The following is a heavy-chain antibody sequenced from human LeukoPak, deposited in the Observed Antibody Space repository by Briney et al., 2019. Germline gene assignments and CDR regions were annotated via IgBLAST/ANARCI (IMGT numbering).Heavy chain of an antibody. D-gene: IGHD1-1*01. CDR1: GYSFSDYY. CDR2: IDPNRGGT. CDR3: ARGRTTTDC. V-gene: IGHV1-2*06. J-gene: IGHJ4*02. Sequence: ASVKVSCKTSGYSFSDYYMHWVRQAPGQGLEWMGRIDPNRGGTNYAQKFQGRVTVTRDTSISTVYMELRSLRSDDTAVYYCARGRTTTDCWGQGTLVTVSS.